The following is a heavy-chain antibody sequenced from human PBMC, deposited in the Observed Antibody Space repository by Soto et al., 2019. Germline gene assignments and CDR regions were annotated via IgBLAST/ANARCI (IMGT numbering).Heavy chain of an antibody. CDR3: ARIYGPGTYPGWRGMDV. D-gene: IGHD3-10*01. Sequence: QLQLQESGPGLVKPSETLSLTCSVSGGSISFATAYWGWIRQSPGKGLEWLGTIYYNGRTYYNPSLQSRVTLSVDTSKNQFSLNLSSVTAADTAVYFCARIYGPGTYPGWRGMDVWGQGTTVTVSS. CDR2: IYYNGRT. V-gene: IGHV4-39*01. J-gene: IGHJ6*02. CDR1: GGSISFATAY.